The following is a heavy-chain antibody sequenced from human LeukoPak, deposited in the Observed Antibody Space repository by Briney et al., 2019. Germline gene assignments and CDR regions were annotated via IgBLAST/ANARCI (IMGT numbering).Heavy chain of an antibody. J-gene: IGHJ3*02. D-gene: IGHD6-6*01. CDR1: GGSISSSSYY. CDR2: IYYSGST. V-gene: IGHV4-39*01. CDR3: ARLTRSIVSIAARRTRFDAFDI. Sequence: SETLSLTCTVSGGSISSSSYYWGWIRQPPGKGLEWIGSIYYSGSTYYNLSLKSRVTISVDTSKNQFSLKLSSVTAADTAVYYCARLTRSIVSIAARRTRFDAFDIWGQGTMVTVSS.